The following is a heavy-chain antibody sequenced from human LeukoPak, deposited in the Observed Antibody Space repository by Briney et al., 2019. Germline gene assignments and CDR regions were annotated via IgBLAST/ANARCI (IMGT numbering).Heavy chain of an antibody. CDR3: ARDQRYGGPSGDYYYMDV. Sequence: ASVKVSCKASGYTFTSYAISWVRQAPGQGLEWMGGIIPIFGTANYAQKFQGRVTITADESTSTAYMELSSLRSEDTAVYYCARDQRYGGPSGDYYYMDVWGKGTTVTISS. J-gene: IGHJ6*03. CDR2: IIPIFGTA. D-gene: IGHD1-26*01. V-gene: IGHV1-69*13. CDR1: GYTFTSYA.